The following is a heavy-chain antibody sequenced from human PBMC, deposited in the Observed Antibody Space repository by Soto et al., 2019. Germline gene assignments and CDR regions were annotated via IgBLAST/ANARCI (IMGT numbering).Heavy chain of an antibody. V-gene: IGHV3-33*01. CDR1: GFDFKTYG. D-gene: IGHD3-16*01. CDR3: VRTACFINNCFNGGVR. J-gene: IGHJ4*02. CDR2: IGFDGTNI. Sequence: QGQLVESGGGVVQPGRSLRLSCVASGFDFKTYGMHWVRQAPGKGLEWVAVIGFDGTNIHYSDPVRGRFSISRDNSENGVFPQMNTLRVEETALYYWVRTACFINNCFNGGVRRAQGTLVTV.